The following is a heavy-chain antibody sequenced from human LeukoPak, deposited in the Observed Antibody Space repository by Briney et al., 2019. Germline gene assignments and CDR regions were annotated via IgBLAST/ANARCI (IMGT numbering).Heavy chain of an antibody. D-gene: IGHD3-22*01. Sequence: SETLSLTCTVSGGSISSYYWSWIRQPAGKGLEWTGRIYTSGSTNYNPSLKSRVTMSVDTSKNQFSLKLSSVTAADTAVYYCARDRLYYYDSSGYLDYWGQGTLVTVSS. CDR3: ARDRLYYYDSSGYLDY. CDR2: IYTSGST. V-gene: IGHV4-4*07. CDR1: GGSISSYY. J-gene: IGHJ4*02.